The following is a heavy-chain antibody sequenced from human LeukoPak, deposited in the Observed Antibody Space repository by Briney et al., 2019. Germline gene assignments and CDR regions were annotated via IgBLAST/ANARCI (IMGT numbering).Heavy chain of an antibody. Sequence: SETLSLTCTASGGSITYFYWNWIRQPPGKELEWIGYSYYSGTTNYNPSLKSRVTISVDTSKNQFSLKLSSVSAADTAVYYCARSHYSSGWTFDYWGQGTLVTVSS. CDR2: SYYSGTT. CDR1: GGSITYFY. J-gene: IGHJ4*02. D-gene: IGHD6-19*01. CDR3: ARSHYSSGWTFDY. V-gene: IGHV4-59*01.